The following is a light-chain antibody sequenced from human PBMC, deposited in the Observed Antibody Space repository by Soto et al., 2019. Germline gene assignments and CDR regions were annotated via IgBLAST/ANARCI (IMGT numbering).Light chain of an antibody. CDR1: SSDVGGYNY. CDR2: EVS. CDR3: SSYTSSSTLGVV. V-gene: IGLV2-14*01. J-gene: IGLJ2*01. Sequence: QSALTQPASVSGSPGQSITISCTGTSSDVGGYNYVSWYQQHPGKAPKLMIYEVSTRPSGVSNRFSGSKSGNTASLTISGLQAEDEADDYCSSYTSSSTLGVVFGGGTKLTVL.